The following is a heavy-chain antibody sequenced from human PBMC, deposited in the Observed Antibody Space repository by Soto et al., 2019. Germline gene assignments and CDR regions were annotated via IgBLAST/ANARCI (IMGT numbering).Heavy chain of an antibody. CDR1: GYTFTGYY. CDR3: ARDYDSSGSPPEFDY. Sequence: ASVKVSCKASGYTFTGYYMHWVRQAPGQGLEWMGWINPNSGGTNYAQKFQGWVTMTRDTSISTAYMELSRLRSDDTAVYYCARDYDSSGSPPEFDYWGQGTLVTVSS. CDR2: INPNSGGT. D-gene: IGHD6-19*01. V-gene: IGHV1-2*04. J-gene: IGHJ4*02.